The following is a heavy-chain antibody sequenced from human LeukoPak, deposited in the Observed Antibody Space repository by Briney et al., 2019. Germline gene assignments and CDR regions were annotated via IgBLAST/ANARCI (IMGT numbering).Heavy chain of an antibody. V-gene: IGHV3-48*03. D-gene: IGHD6-13*01. CDR1: GFTFSSYA. CDR3: AREWVSSSRRGWFDP. CDR2: ISSSGSTI. J-gene: IGHJ5*02. Sequence: TGGSLRVSCAASGFTFSSYAMNWVRQAPGKGLEWVSYISSSGSTIYYADSVKGRFTISRDNAKNSLYLQMNSLRAEDTAVYYCAREWVSSSRRGWFDPWGQGTLVTVSS.